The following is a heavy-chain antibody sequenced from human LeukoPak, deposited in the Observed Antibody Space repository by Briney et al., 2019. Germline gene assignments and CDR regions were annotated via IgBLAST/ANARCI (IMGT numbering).Heavy chain of an antibody. Sequence: SETLSLTCTIISSSIRDNYYWGWIRRPPGKGLEWIGRVFYSGSTYFNPSLKSRVTLSVDTSNNNFSLKLRSVTAADTAVYYCARHNYYHFWSTLNWFDPWGQGALVTISS. J-gene: IGHJ5*02. CDR1: SSSIRDNYY. CDR3: ARHNYYHFWSTLNWFDP. V-gene: IGHV4-38-2*02. CDR2: VFYSGST. D-gene: IGHD3-3*01.